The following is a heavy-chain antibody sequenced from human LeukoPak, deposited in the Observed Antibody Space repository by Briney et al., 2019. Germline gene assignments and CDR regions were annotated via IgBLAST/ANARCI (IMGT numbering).Heavy chain of an antibody. J-gene: IGHJ4*02. D-gene: IGHD5-18*01. CDR3: AKGNHGYSYGYIDY. V-gene: IGHV3-64D*09. CDR2: ISSNGGST. Sequence: PGRSLRLSCSASGFTFSSYAMHWVRQAPGKGLEYVSAISSNGGSTYYADSVKGRFTISRDNSKNTLYLQMSSLRAEDTAVYYCAKGNHGYSYGYIDYWGQGTLVTVSS. CDR1: GFTFSSYA.